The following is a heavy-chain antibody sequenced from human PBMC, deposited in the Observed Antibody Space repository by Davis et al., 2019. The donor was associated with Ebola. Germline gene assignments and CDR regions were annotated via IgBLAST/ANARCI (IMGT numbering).Heavy chain of an antibody. CDR2: INHSRST. D-gene: IGHD2-2*01. V-gene: IGHV4-34*01. CDR3: ASRPSILCTSTSCHEYNWFDP. CDR1: GGSFRGFY. J-gene: IGHJ5*02. Sequence: GSLIPSLPVYGGSFRGFYSSWNRPPPGKGRGWVGEINHSRSTNYNPSLTSRVTMSVDTSKNQFSLKLSSVIAADTAVYYCASRPSILCTSTSCHEYNWFDPWGQGTLVTVSS.